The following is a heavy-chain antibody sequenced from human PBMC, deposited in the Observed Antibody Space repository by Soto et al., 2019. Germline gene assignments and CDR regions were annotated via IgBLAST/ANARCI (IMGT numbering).Heavy chain of an antibody. CDR2: INPSGGST. J-gene: IGHJ3*02. V-gene: IGHV1-46*01. CDR3: AREDTANGGAFDI. Sequence: QVRLVQSGAEVKKPGASVKVSCTASGYTFISQYLNWVRQAPGQGLEWMGMINPSGGSTTYAQKFHGRGTMTRDTSTSTVYMELSSLRSEDTAVYYCAREDTANGGAFDIWGQGTMVTVSS. CDR1: GYTFISQY. D-gene: IGHD5-18*01.